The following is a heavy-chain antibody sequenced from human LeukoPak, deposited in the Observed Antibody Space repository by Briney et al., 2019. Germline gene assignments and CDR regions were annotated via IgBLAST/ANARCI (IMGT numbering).Heavy chain of an antibody. J-gene: IGHJ6*03. CDR1: GGSISSYY. Sequence: KPSETLSLTCTVSGGSISSYYWSWIRQPPGKGLEWIGSIYYSGSTYYNPSLKSRVTISVDTSKNQFSLKLSSVTAADTAVYYCARGDYYYYYMDVWGKGTTVTVSS. CDR3: ARGDYYYYYMDV. CDR2: IYYSGST. V-gene: IGHV4-39*07. D-gene: IGHD5-24*01.